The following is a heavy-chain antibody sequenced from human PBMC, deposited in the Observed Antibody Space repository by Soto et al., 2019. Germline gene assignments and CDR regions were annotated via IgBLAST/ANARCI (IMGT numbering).Heavy chain of an antibody. CDR2: IYYSGRT. D-gene: IGHD2-2*02. J-gene: IGHJ5*02. CDR3: ARGYCSSTSCYIWDNWFDP. Sequence: SETLSLTCTVSGGSVSSYYWSWIRQPPGKGLEWIGYIYYSGRTNYNPSLKSRVTISVDTSKNQFSLKLSSVTAADTAVYYCARGYCSSTSCYIWDNWFDPWGQGTLVTVSS. V-gene: IGHV4-59*02. CDR1: GGSVSSYY.